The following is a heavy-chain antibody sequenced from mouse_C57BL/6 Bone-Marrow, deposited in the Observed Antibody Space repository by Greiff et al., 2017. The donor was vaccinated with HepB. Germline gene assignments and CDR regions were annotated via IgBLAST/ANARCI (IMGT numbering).Heavy chain of an antibody. CDR3: AKKDNYGNYAMDY. J-gene: IGHJ4*01. CDR1: GFSLTSYG. CDR2: IWRGGSA. D-gene: IGHD1-1*01. V-gene: IGHV2-5*01. Sequence: VKLMESGPGLVQPSQSLSITCTVSGFSLTSYGVHWVRQSPGKGLEWLGVIWRGGSADYNAAFMSRLSITKDNSKSQVFFKMNSLQADDTAIYYCAKKDNYGNYAMDYWGQGTSVTVSS.